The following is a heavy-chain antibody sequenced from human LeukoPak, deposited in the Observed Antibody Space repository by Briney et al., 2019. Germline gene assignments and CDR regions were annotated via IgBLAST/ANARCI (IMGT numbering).Heavy chain of an antibody. V-gene: IGHV4-30-4*01. CDR3: ARDNDDGDYVGWFNP. CDR1: GASITSGLYY. Sequence: RSSETLSLTCTVSGASITSGLYYWSWLRQSPGKGLEWIGYIYYSGTTYYSPSLKSRLTISLDTSKNHLSLKLTSVTAADTAIYYCARDNDDGDYVGWFNPWGQGTLVTVSS. CDR2: IYYSGTT. J-gene: IGHJ5*02. D-gene: IGHD4-17*01.